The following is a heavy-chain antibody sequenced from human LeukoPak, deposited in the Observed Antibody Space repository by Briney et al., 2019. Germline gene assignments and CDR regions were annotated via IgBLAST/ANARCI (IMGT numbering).Heavy chain of an antibody. Sequence: SGTLSLTCAVSGGSISSSNWWSWVRQPPGKGLEWIGEIYHSGSTNYNPSLKSRVTISVDKSKNQFSLKLSSVTAADTAVYYCAREYCSGGSCLYFDYWGQGTLVTVSS. D-gene: IGHD2-15*01. CDR2: IYHSGST. CDR3: AREYCSGGSCLYFDY. J-gene: IGHJ4*02. V-gene: IGHV4-4*02. CDR1: GGSISSSNW.